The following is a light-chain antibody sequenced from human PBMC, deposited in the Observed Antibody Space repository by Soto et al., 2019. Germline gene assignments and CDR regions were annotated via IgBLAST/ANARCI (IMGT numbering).Light chain of an antibody. CDR3: QQYFISPLN. Sequence: EVVLTQSPGTLSLSPGESATLSCRASQSVSSNYLAWYQQKPGQAPRLLIYGVSTRATGIPDRFSGSGSGTDFSLTISRLEPVDFALYYCQQYFISPLNFVGGTKVDI. J-gene: IGKJ4*01. CDR2: GVS. CDR1: QSVSSNY. V-gene: IGKV3-20*01.